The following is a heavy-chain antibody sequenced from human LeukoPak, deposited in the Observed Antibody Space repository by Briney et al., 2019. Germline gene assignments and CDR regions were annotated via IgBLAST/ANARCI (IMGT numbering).Heavy chain of an antibody. CDR3: ARGEDIVATIRFDY. D-gene: IGHD5-12*01. Sequence: PSETLSLTCALYGGSFSGYYWSWIRQPPGKGLEWIGEINHSGSTNYNPSLKSRVTISVDTSKNQFSLKLSSVTAADTAVYYCARGEDIVATIRFDYWGQGTLVTVSS. V-gene: IGHV4-34*01. CDR1: GGSFSGYY. J-gene: IGHJ4*02. CDR2: INHSGST.